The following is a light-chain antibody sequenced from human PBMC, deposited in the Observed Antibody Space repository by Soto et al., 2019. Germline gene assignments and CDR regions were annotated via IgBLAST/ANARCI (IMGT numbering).Light chain of an antibody. CDR1: QSISSY. CDR3: QQYNSYWT. Sequence: DIQMTQSPSSLSASVGDRVSITCRASQSISSYLNWYQQKPGKAPKRLIYAASSLQSGVPSRFSGSGSGTEFTLTISSLQPDDFATYYCQQYNSYWTFGQGTKVDNK. J-gene: IGKJ1*01. V-gene: IGKV1-17*01. CDR2: AAS.